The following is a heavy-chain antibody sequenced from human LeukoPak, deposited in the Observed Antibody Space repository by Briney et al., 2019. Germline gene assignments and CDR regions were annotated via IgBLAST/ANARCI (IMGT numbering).Heavy chain of an antibody. V-gene: IGHV3-7*01. CDR1: GFSLSRYW. CDR2: MKQDGSEK. J-gene: IGHJ6*03. Sequence: GGSLRLSCAASGFSLSRYWMSWVRQAPGKGLEWVANMKQDGSEKKYVDSVKGRFTISRDNTKNSLYLQMNSLRAEDTAVYYCARDRPLHPNSYYYYMDVWGKGTTVTVSS. D-gene: IGHD4-11*01. CDR3: ARDRPLHPNSYYYYMDV.